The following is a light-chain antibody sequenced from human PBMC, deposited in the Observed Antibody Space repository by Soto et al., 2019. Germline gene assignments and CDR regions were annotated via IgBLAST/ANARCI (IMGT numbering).Light chain of an antibody. CDR2: DVN. J-gene: IGLJ2*01. V-gene: IGLV2-14*01. Sequence: QSALTQPASVSGSPGQSITISCTGTISDIGGYNFISWYQHHPGKAPKLVIYDVNNRPSGISYRFSGSKSGNTASLTISWLQAEDEADYYCASYTRTTTLVFGGGTQLTVL. CDR3: ASYTRTTTLV. CDR1: ISDIGGYNF.